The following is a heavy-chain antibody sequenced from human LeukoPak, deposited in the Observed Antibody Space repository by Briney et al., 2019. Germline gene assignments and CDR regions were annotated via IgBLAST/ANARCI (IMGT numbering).Heavy chain of an antibody. J-gene: IGHJ4*02. CDR1: GFAFSNFW. D-gene: IGHD6-13*01. V-gene: IGHV3-7*01. CDR3: ARDPAAWDY. Sequence: GGSLRLSCAASGFAFSNFWMSWVRQAPGKGLEWVANIKEDGSATYYGDSVKGRFTISRDNAKNSLYLQMNSLRDKDTAVYYCARDPAAWDYWGQGTLVTVSS. CDR2: IKEDGSAT.